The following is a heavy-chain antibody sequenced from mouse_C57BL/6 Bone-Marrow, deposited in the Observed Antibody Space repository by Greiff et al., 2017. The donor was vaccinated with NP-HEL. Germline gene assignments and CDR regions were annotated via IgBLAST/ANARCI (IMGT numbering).Heavy chain of an antibody. J-gene: IGHJ3*01. D-gene: IGHD1-1*01. Sequence: VQLQQSGPELVKPGASVKISCKASGYTFTDYYMNWVKQSHGKSLEWIGDINPNNGGTSYDQKFKGKATLTVDKSSSTAYMELRSLTSEDSAVYYCARSTVVAPRFAYWGKGTLVTVSA. CDR1: GYTFTDYY. CDR2: INPNNGGT. CDR3: ARSTVVAPRFAY. V-gene: IGHV1-26*01.